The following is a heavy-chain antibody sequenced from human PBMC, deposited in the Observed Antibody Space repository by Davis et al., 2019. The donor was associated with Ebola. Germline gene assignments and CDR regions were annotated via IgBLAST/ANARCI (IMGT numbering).Heavy chain of an antibody. CDR2: IYYSGST. V-gene: IGHV4-39*07. D-gene: IGHD3-3*01. CDR1: GGSISSSSYY. CDR3: ARDSGFWGGYQFDY. Sequence: SETLSLTCTVSGGSISSSSYYWGWIRQPPGKGLEWIGSIYYSGSTYYNPSLKSRVTISVDTSKIQFSLKLSSVTAADTAVYYCARDSGFWGGYQFDYWGQGTRVTVSS. J-gene: IGHJ4*02.